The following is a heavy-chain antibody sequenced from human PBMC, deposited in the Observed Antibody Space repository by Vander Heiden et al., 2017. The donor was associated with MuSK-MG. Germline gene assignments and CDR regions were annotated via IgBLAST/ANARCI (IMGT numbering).Heavy chain of an antibody. Sequence: EVQLVESGGGLVQPGRSLRLSCAASGFTFDDYAMHWVRQAPGKGLEWVSGISWNSGSIGYADSVKGRVTISRDNAKNSLYLQMNSLRAEDTALYYCAKAPDVGGSPLGPYFQHWGQGTLVTVSS. CDR3: AKAPDVGGSPLGPYFQH. CDR1: GFTFDDYA. CDR2: ISWNSGSI. J-gene: IGHJ1*01. V-gene: IGHV3-9*01. D-gene: IGHD2-15*01.